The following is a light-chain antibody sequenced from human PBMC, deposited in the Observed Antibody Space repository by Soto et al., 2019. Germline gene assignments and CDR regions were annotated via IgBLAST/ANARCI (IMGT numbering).Light chain of an antibody. CDR1: QGISSY. Sequence: AIRMTQSPSSFSASTGDRVTITCRASQGISSYLAWYQQKPGKAPKLLIYAASTLQSGVPSRFSGSGSGTDFTLTISCLQSEYFATSYCQQYYSYPQTFGQGTKVEI. J-gene: IGKJ1*01. CDR3: QQYYSYPQT. CDR2: AAS. V-gene: IGKV1-8*01.